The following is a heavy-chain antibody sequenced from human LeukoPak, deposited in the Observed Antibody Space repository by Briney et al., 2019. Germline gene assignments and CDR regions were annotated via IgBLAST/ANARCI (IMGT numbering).Heavy chain of an antibody. CDR1: GGSINFFS. V-gene: IGHV4-4*07. CDR3: ARGRRSVYGDYLSFDY. D-gene: IGHD4-17*01. J-gene: IGHJ4*02. Sequence: PSETLSLTCTVSGGSINFFSWSWIRQSAGKGLEWIGRVNTSGNTKYNPSLQSRVTMSLDTSKSRFSLNLNSVTAADTAVYYCARGRRSVYGDYLSFDYWGQGTLVTVSS. CDR2: VNTSGNT.